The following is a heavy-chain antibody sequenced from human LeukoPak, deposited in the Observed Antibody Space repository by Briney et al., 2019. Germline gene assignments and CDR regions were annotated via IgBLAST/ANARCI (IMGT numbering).Heavy chain of an antibody. CDR3: ARLVYCSSTSCYTGAFDI. V-gene: IGHV4-4*09. J-gene: IGHJ3*02. D-gene: IGHD2-2*02. CDR2: IYTSGST. Sequence: PSETLSLTCTVSGGSISSYYWSWIRQPPGKGLEWIGYIYTSGSTNYNPSLKSRVTISVDTSKNQFSLKLSSVTAADTAVYYCARLVYCSSTSCYTGAFDIWGQGTMVTASS. CDR1: GGSISSYY.